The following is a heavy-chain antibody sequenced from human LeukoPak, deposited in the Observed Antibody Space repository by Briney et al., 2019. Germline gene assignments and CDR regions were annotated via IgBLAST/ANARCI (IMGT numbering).Heavy chain of an antibody. CDR2: IYYTET. D-gene: IGHD7-27*01. CDR1: GGSVSNYY. CDR3: ARGFRGDNFDY. V-gene: IGHV4-59*08. J-gene: IGHJ4*02. Sequence: SETLSLTCTVSGGSVSNYYWSWIRQSPGKGLEWIGYIYYTETSYNPSLKSRVTISVDTSKNQFSLKLSSVTAADTAVYFCARGFRGDNFDYWGQGTLVTVSS.